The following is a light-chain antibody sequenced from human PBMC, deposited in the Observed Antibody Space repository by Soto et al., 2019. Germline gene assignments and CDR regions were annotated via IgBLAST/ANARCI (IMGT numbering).Light chain of an antibody. CDR3: QQYIDWPRYT. CDR2: GAS. Sequence: EIVMTQSPNTVSVSPGDRATLSCRASQSVHSNLAWYQQKPGQAPRLLISGASTRAPGIPARISGSGSGTNFTLSISGLQSEDFAVYYCQQYIDWPRYTFGQGTKLEIK. V-gene: IGKV3-15*01. J-gene: IGKJ2*01. CDR1: QSVHSN.